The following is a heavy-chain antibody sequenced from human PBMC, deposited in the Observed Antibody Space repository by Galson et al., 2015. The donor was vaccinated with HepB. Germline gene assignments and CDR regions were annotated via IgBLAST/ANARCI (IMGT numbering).Heavy chain of an antibody. V-gene: IGHV3-30-3*01. Sequence: SLRLSCAASGFTFNNYALHWVRQAPGKGLEWVSVILYDGSKKFYADSVKGRFTISRDDSKKTLYLEMNSLRPKDTAVYYCARPIYGSGSLTCAYWGQGTLVTVSS. D-gene: IGHD3-10*01. CDR1: GFTFNNYA. J-gene: IGHJ4*02. CDR3: ARPIYGSGSLTCAY. CDR2: ILYDGSKK.